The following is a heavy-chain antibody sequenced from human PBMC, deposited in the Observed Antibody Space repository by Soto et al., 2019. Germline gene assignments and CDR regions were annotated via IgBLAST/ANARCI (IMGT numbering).Heavy chain of an antibody. CDR1: GYTFTSYG. CDR2: ISAYNGNT. J-gene: IGHJ4*02. CDR3: ARVNRGEFDY. Sequence: GASVKVSCKASGYTFTSYGISWVRQAPGQGLEWMGWISAYNGNTNYAQKLQGSVTMTTDTSTSTAYMERRSLRFDDTAIYYCARVNRGEFDYWGQGTLVTVSS. D-gene: IGHD3-10*01. V-gene: IGHV1-18*04.